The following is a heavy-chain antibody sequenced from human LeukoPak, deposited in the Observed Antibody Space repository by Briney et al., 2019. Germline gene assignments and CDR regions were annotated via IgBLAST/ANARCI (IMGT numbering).Heavy chain of an antibody. CDR3: ALIPYCTTATCYYFDF. D-gene: IGHD2-2*01. J-gene: IGHJ4*02. CDR2: IYHSGST. V-gene: IGHV4-4*02. Sequence: SETLSLTCAVSGGSISSSNWWSWVRQPPGKGLEWIGEIYHSGSTNYNPSLKSRVTMSVDTSKNQFSLKLSSVTAADTAVYYCALIPYCTTATCYYFDFWGQGTLVTVSS. CDR1: GGSISSSNW.